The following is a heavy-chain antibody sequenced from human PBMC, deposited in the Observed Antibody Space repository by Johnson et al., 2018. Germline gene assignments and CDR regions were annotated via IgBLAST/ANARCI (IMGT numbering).Heavy chain of an antibody. D-gene: IGHD6-19*01. CDR1: GYSFTSYW. V-gene: IGHV5-51*03. J-gene: IGHJ3*02. CDR2: IYPGDSDT. Sequence: VQLVESGAEVKKPGESLKISCKGSGYSFTSYWIGWVRQMPGKGLEWMGIIYPGDSDTRYSPSFQGQVTISADKSLSPAYLLWSSRKATDTAMYYCPRPHKWGAVAGTSGAFDIWGQGTMVTVSS. CDR3: PRPHKWGAVAGTSGAFDI.